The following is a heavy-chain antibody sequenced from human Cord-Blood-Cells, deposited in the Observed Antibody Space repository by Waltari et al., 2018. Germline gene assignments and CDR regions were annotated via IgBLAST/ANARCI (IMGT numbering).Heavy chain of an antibody. CDR2: IIPIFGTA. CDR3: ARDQGGYYYGSGSGTFDY. V-gene: IGHV1-69*01. D-gene: IGHD3-10*01. CDR1: GGTFSSYA. Sequence: QVQLVQSGAEVKKPGSSVKVSCKASGGTFSSYAISWVRQAPGQGLEWMGGIIPIFGTANYAQKFHGRVTITAHESTSTAYMELSSLGSEDTAVYYCARDQGGYYYGSGSGTFDYWGQGTLVTVSS. J-gene: IGHJ4*02.